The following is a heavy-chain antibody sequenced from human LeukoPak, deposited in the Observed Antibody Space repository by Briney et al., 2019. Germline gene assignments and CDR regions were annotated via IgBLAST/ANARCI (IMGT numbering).Heavy chain of an antibody. D-gene: IGHD1-20*01. CDR1: GFTVSSNY. V-gene: IGHV3-53*01. Sequence: GGSLRLSCAASGFTVSSNYMSWVRQAPGKGLEWVSVIYSGGSTYYADSVKGRFTISRDNSKNTLYLQMNSLRAEDTAVYYCAKEPLSYNWNYFDDWGQGTLVTVSS. J-gene: IGHJ4*02. CDR2: IYSGGST. CDR3: AKEPLSYNWNYFDD.